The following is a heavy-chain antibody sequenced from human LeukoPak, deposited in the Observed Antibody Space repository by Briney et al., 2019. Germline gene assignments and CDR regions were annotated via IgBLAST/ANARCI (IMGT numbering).Heavy chain of an antibody. D-gene: IGHD2-21*01. CDR3: ARDRGSPLRKPIPRDYYFDY. V-gene: IGHV3-74*01. Sequence: GGSLRLSCAASRFTFSTYWMHWVRQAPGKGLVWVSRINSDGSSTDYADSVKGRFTISRDNAKNTLYLQMNSLRAEDTAVYYCARDRGSPLRKPIPRDYYFDYWGQGTLVTVSS. CDR2: INSDGSST. J-gene: IGHJ4*02. CDR1: RFTFSTYW.